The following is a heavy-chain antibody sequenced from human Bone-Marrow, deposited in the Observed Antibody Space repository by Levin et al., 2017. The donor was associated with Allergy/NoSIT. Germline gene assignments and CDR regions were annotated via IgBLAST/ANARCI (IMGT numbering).Heavy chain of an antibody. D-gene: IGHD2-8*01. CDR3: ARNGAWSFEF. CDR2: INRDGGDG. Sequence: PGGSLRLSCASSGFTFSGCWMAWVRQAPGKGLEWVANINRDGGDGYYVDSVKGRFTISRDNARNSLDLQMNSLRVEDTAVYYCARNGAWSFEFWGQGTLVTVSS. J-gene: IGHJ4*02. V-gene: IGHV3-7*02. CDR1: GFTFSGCW.